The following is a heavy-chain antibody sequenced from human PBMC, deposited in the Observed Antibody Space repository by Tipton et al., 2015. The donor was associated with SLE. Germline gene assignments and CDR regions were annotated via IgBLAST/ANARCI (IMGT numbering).Heavy chain of an antibody. V-gene: IGHV4-59*01. CDR1: SGSISSSY. J-gene: IGHJ3*02. CDR3: ARGRDRDREDAFDI. D-gene: IGHD5-24*01. Sequence: LRLSCTVSSGSISSSYWSWIRQAPGKGLEWIGYIYYSGSTNYNPSLKSRVTISVDTSKNQFSLKLSSVTAADTAVYYCARGRDRDREDAFDIWGQGTMVTVSS. CDR2: IYYSGST.